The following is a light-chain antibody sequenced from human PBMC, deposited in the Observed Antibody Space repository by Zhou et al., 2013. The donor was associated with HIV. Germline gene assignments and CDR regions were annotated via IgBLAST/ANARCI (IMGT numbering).Light chain of an antibody. CDR3: QQFTTYPWT. CDR1: QSISSY. J-gene: IGKJ1*01. CDR2: AAS. V-gene: IGKV1-39*01. Sequence: DIQMTQSPSSLSASVGDRVTITCRASQSISSYLNWYQQKPGKAPKLLIYAASSLQSGVPSRFSGSGSGTDFTLTISSLQPDDFATYYCQQFTTYPWTFGQGTKVEIK.